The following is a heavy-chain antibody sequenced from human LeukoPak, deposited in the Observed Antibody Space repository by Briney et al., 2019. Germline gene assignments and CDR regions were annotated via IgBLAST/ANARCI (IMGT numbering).Heavy chain of an antibody. CDR1: GLTLQNYA. V-gene: IGHV3-64D*06. CDR2: THGNGGNT. D-gene: IGHD2-15*01. J-gene: IGHJ6*02. CDR3: VRDNYGMDV. Sequence: PGGSLRLSCSASGLTLQNYAMYWVRQAPGKELEQVPLTHGNGGNTDYADSVKGRFTISRDYSKNTLYLQLSSLRVEDTAVYYCVRDNYGMDVWGQGTTVTVSS.